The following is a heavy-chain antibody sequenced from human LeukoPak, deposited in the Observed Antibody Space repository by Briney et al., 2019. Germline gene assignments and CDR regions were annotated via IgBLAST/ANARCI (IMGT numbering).Heavy chain of an antibody. CDR3: AELGITMIGGV. J-gene: IGHJ6*04. CDR1: GFTFSSYW. Sequence: PGGSLRLSCAASGFTFSSYWMSWVRQAPGKGLEWVANIKQDGSEKYYVESVKGRFTISRDNAENSLYLQMNSLRAEDTAVYYCAELGITMIGGVWGKGTTVTISS. CDR2: IKQDGSEK. V-gene: IGHV3-7*01. D-gene: IGHD3-10*02.